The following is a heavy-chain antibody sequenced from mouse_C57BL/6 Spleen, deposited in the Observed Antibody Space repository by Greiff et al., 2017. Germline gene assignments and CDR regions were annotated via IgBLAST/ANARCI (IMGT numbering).Heavy chain of an antibody. Sequence: LQESGAELVRPGASVTLSCKASGYTFTDYEMHWVKQTPVHGLEWIGAIDPETGGTAYNQKFKGKAILTADKSSSTAYMELRSLTSEDSAVXYCTRSEGPFAYWGQGTLVTVSA. CDR3: TRSEGPFAY. CDR2: IDPETGGT. J-gene: IGHJ3*01. CDR1: GYTFTDYE. V-gene: IGHV1-15*01. D-gene: IGHD3-3*01.